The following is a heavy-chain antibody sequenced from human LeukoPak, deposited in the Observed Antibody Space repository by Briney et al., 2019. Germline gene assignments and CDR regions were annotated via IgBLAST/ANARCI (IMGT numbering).Heavy chain of an antibody. J-gene: IGHJ3*02. Sequence: GGSLRLSCAASGFTFSDYYMSWIRQAPGKGLEWVSYISSSSSYTNYADSVKGRFTISRDNAKNSLYLQMNSLRAEDTVVYYCAGFRVRWGAFDIWGQGTMVTVSS. CDR3: AGFRVRWGAFDI. D-gene: IGHD3-16*01. CDR2: ISSSSSYT. CDR1: GFTFSDYY. V-gene: IGHV3-11*06.